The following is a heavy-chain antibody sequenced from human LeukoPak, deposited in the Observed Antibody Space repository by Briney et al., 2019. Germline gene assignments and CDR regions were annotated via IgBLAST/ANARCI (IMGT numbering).Heavy chain of an antibody. V-gene: IGHV1-69*05. Sequence: GASVKVSCKASDYTFTSYGISWVRQAPGQGLEWMGGIIPIFGTANYAQKFQGRVTITTDESTSTAYMELSSLRSEDTAVYYCASLSWSYTTYYCDYWGQGTLVTVSS. CDR2: IIPIFGTA. D-gene: IGHD1-26*01. CDR3: ASLSWSYTTYYCDY. CDR1: DYTFTSYG. J-gene: IGHJ4*02.